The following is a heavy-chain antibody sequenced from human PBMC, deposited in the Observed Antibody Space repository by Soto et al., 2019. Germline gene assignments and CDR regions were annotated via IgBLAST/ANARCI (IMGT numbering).Heavy chain of an antibody. CDR3: ARGRPLWFGELLSRGFWFDR. Sequence: SETLSLTCAVSGGSISSSNWWSWVRQPPGKGLEWIGEIYHSGSTNYNPSLKSRVTISVDKSKNQFSLKLSSVTAADTAVYYCARGRPLWFGELLSRGFWFDRWGQGTVVTVSS. D-gene: IGHD3-10*01. CDR1: GGSISSSNW. V-gene: IGHV4-4*02. CDR2: IYHSGST. J-gene: IGHJ5*02.